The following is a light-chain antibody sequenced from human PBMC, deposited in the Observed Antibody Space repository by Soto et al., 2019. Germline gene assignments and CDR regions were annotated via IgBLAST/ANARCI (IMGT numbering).Light chain of an antibody. J-gene: IGLJ2*01. CDR1: NSDIGSHS. CDR3: ATWADSLNGVV. Sequence: QSVLTQPPSASGTPGQTITISCSGSNSDIGSHSVDWYQQFPGMTPRLLINSNDQRPSGVPDRFSGSKSGISATLALSGLRSEDEADYYCATWADSLNGVVFGGGTKLTVL. V-gene: IGLV1-44*01. CDR2: SND.